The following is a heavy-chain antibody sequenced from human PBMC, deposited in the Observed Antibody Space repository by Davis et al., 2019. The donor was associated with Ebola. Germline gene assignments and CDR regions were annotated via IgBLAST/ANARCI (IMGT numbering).Heavy chain of an antibody. D-gene: IGHD2-2*01. Sequence: SETLSLTCTVSGGSISSYYWSWIRQPPGKGLEWIGYIYYSGSTNYNPSLKSRVTISVDTSKNQFSLKLSSVTAADTAVYYCARDQGYCSSTSCYRYYGMDVWGQGTTVTVSS. CDR3: ARDQGYCSSTSCYRYYGMDV. J-gene: IGHJ6*02. CDR1: GGSISSYY. V-gene: IGHV4-59*12. CDR2: IYYSGST.